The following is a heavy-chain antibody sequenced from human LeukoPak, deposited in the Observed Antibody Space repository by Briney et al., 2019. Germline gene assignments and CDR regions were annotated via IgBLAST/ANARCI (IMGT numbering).Heavy chain of an antibody. Sequence: SETLSLTCTVSGGSISSSSYYWGWIRQPPGKGPEWIGSIYYSGSTNYNPSLKSRVTISLDTSKNQFSLKLRSVTAADTAVYYCASVRGYSSGWYASGFDPWGQGTLVTVSS. J-gene: IGHJ5*02. D-gene: IGHD6-19*01. CDR1: GGSISSSSYY. V-gene: IGHV4-39*07. CDR2: IYYSGST. CDR3: ASVRGYSSGWYASGFDP.